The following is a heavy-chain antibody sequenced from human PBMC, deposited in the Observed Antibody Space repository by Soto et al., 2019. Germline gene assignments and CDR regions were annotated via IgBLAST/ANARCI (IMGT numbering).Heavy chain of an antibody. J-gene: IGHJ1*01. D-gene: IGHD2-15*01. CDR1: GFTFSSYS. CDR2: ISSSSSYI. CDR3: ARDSNCSGGSCYIQYFQH. V-gene: IGHV3-21*01. Sequence: GGSLRLSCAASGFTFSSYSMNWVRQAPGKGLEWVSSISSSSSYIYYADSVKGRFTISRDNAKNSLYLQMNSLRAEDTAVYYCARDSNCSGGSCYIQYFQHWGQGTLVTVSS.